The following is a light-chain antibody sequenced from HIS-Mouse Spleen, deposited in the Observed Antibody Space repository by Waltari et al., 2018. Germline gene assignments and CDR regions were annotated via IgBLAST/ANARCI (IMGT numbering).Light chain of an antibody. CDR3: QQLNSYPPT. CDR2: AAS. Sequence: DIQLTQSPSFLSASVGDRVTITCRASQGISSYLAWYQQKPGKAPKLLSYAASTLQSGGPSRFRGSGAGTEFTLTISSLQPEDFATYYCQQLNSYPPTFGQGTKVEIK. CDR1: QGISSY. V-gene: IGKV1-9*01. J-gene: IGKJ1*01.